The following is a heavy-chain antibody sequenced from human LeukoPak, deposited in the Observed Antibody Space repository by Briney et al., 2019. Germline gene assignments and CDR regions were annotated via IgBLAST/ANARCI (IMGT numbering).Heavy chain of an antibody. Sequence: GGSLRLSWAASGFTFSNYGMHWVRQAPGKVLEWVAIISNEVSNKYHADSVKGRFTISRDNSTNTLFLQMNSLRAEDTAVYYCAKSVVYYDFWSLPNDYWGQGTLVTVSP. CDR2: ISNEVSNK. CDR1: GFTFSNYG. J-gene: IGHJ4*02. D-gene: IGHD3-3*01. CDR3: AKSVVYYDFWSLPNDY. V-gene: IGHV3-30*18.